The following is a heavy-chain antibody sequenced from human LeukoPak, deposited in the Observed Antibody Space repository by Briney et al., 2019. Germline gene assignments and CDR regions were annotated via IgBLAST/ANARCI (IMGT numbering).Heavy chain of an antibody. CDR2: INHSGST. J-gene: IGHJ4*02. V-gene: IGHV4-34*01. CDR3: AREREESGAWNERPHFDY. D-gene: IGHD1-1*01. Sequence: PSETLSLSCAVYGCSFSDYYLAWIRQSPRKGLEWIGQINHSGSTNYNPSLKSGLTISVDTSKNQFSLKVRTVTAADTALYYCAREREESGAWNERPHFDYWGQGALVTVSS. CDR1: GCSFSDYY.